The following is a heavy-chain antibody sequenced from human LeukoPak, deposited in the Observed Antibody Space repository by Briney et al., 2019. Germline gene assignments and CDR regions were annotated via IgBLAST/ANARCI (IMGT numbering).Heavy chain of an antibody. V-gene: IGHV3-21*01. Sequence: GGSLRLSCAASGFTFSSYSMNWVRQAPGKGLEWVSSISSSSSYIYYADSVKGRFTISRDNAKNSLYLQMNSLRAEDTAVYYCARDTGYCSGGSCYFNWFDPWGQGTLVTVSS. CDR1: GFTFSSYS. J-gene: IGHJ5*02. CDR3: ARDTGYCSGGSCYFNWFDP. D-gene: IGHD2-15*01. CDR2: ISSSSSYI.